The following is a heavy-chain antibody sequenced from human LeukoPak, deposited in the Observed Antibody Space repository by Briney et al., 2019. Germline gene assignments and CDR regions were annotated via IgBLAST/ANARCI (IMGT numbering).Heavy chain of an antibody. D-gene: IGHD2/OR15-2a*01. J-gene: IGHJ4*02. V-gene: IGHV1-69*04. CDR2: IIPILGIA. CDR3: AREPIPPLIAPSVDY. Sequence: SVKVSCKASGGTFSSYAISWVRQAPGQGLEWMGRIIPILGIANYAQKFQGRVTITADKSTSTAYMELSSLRSEDTAVYYCAREPIPPLIAPSVDYWGQGTLVTVSS. CDR1: GGTFSSYA.